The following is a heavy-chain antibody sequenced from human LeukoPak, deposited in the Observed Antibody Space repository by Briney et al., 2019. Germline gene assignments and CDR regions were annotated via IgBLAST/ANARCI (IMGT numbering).Heavy chain of an antibody. CDR2: INPNSGGT. CDR3: ARDKTVTSTYYYYYYYMDV. Sequence: GASVKVSCKASGYTFTGYYMHWVRQAPGQGLEWMGWINPNSGGTNYAQKFQGRVTMTRDTSICTAYMELSRLRSDDTAVYYCARDKTVTSTYYYYYYYMDVWGKGTTVTVSS. V-gene: IGHV1-2*02. D-gene: IGHD4-17*01. J-gene: IGHJ6*03. CDR1: GYTFTGYY.